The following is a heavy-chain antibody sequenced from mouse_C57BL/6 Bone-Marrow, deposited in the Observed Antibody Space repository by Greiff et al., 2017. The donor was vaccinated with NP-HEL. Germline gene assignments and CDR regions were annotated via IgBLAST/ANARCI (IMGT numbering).Heavy chain of an antibody. Sequence: EVKLQQSGPELVKPGASVKIPCKASGYTFTDYNMDWVKQSHGKSLEWIGDINPNNGGTIYNQKFKGKATLTVDKSSSTAYMELRSLTSEDTAVYYCARHPHYYGSSYGDAMDYWGQGTSVTVSS. CDR2: INPNNGGT. V-gene: IGHV1-18*01. CDR3: ARHPHYYGSSYGDAMDY. J-gene: IGHJ4*01. D-gene: IGHD1-1*01. CDR1: GYTFTDYN.